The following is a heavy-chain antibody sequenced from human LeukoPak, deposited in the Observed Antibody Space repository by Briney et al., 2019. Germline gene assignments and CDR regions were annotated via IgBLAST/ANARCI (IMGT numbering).Heavy chain of an antibody. J-gene: IGHJ6*02. CDR1: AYTFICYG. V-gene: IGHV1-18*01. Sequence: GASVKLSFKASAYTFICYGISWGRQAPGQGLESSGYISGYNGNTKYAQNVQGRVTMTKDTSTSTAYMELTSLRSDDTAVYYCARDYDVIPAPGNGMDVWGQGTTVAVS. CDR3: ARDYDVIPAPGNGMDV. CDR2: ISGYNGNT. D-gene: IGHD3-3*01.